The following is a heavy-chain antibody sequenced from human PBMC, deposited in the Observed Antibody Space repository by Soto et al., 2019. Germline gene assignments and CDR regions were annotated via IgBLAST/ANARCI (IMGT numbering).Heavy chain of an antibody. D-gene: IGHD3-10*01. J-gene: IGHJ6*02. Sequence: QVQLQESGPGLVKPSETLSLTCTVSGGSISSYYWSWIRQPPGKGLEWIGYIYYSGSTNYNPSLNSLVTIAVDTSKNPFSLKLSSVTAADTAVYYCARDRYYGSGSLYYYGMDVWGQGTTVTVSS. CDR1: GGSISSYY. CDR2: IYYSGST. CDR3: ARDRYYGSGSLYYYGMDV. V-gene: IGHV4-59*01.